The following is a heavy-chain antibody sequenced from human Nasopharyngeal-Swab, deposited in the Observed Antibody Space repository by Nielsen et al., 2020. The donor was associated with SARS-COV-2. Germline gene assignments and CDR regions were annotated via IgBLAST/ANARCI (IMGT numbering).Heavy chain of an antibody. Sequence: GSLRLSCTVSGGSISSYYWSWIRQPPGKGLEWIGYIYYSGSTNYNPSLKSRVTISVDTSKNQFSLKPSSVTAADTAVYYCARDGGVLNWFDPWGQGTLVTVSS. V-gene: IGHV4-59*13. CDR1: GGSISSYY. CDR3: ARDGGVLNWFDP. CDR2: IYYSGST. D-gene: IGHD3-16*01. J-gene: IGHJ5*02.